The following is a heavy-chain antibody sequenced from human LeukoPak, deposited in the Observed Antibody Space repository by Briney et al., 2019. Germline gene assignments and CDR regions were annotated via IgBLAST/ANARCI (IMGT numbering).Heavy chain of an antibody. D-gene: IGHD3-10*01. CDR1: GFTLSSYW. CDR2: IKQDGSEK. J-gene: IGHJ6*03. V-gene: IGHV3-7*04. CDR3: VRVLLWFGEPYYMDV. Sequence: GGSLRLSCAASGFTLSSYWMSWVRQAPGKGLEWVANIKQDGSEKYYVDSVKGRFTISSDNAKNSLYLQMNSLRAEDTAVYYCVRVLLWFGEPYYMDVWGKGTTVTVSS.